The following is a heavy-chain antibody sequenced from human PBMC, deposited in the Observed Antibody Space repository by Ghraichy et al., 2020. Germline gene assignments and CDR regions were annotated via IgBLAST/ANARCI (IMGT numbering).Heavy chain of an antibody. V-gene: IGHV3-21*01. CDR3: ARAEQWLEKYYYGMDV. Sequence: GESLNISCAASGFTFSSYSMNWVRQAPGKGLEWVSSISSSSSYIYYADSVKGRFTISRDNAKNSLYLQMNSLRAEDTAVYYCARAEQWLEKYYYGMDVWGQGTTVTVSS. D-gene: IGHD6-19*01. CDR1: GFTFSSYS. J-gene: IGHJ6*02. CDR2: ISSSSSYI.